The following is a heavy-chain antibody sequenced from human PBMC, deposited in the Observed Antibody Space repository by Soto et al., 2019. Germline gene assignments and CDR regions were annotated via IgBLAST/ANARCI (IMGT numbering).Heavy chain of an antibody. V-gene: IGHV3-30-3*01. D-gene: IGHD7-27*01. CDR3: ARDPKTSGGQHWAFNYFDS. CDR2: ISYDGTNK. J-gene: IGHJ4*02. CDR1: GFSFSISP. Sequence: LRLSCAASGFSFSISPMHWVRQAPGKVPEWVALISYDGTNKFYADSVKGRFTISRDNSKSTLYLQVDSLRPEDAAVYYCARDPKTSGGQHWAFNYFDSWGQGTLVTVSS.